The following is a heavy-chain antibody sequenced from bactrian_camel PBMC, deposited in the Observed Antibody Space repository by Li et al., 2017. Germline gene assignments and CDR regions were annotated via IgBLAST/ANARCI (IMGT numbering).Heavy chain of an antibody. CDR1: GYTYNRNC. CDR2: IATGSGNT. CDR3: AHGGENWYAN. V-gene: IGHV3S1*01. J-gene: IGHJ4*01. Sequence: QVQLVESGGGSVQAGGSLRLSCAASGYTYNRNCMAWFRQAPGKEREGVARIATGSGNTYYADSVKGRFTISRDNAKNTLALQLNSLKSEDTAIYYCAHGGENWYANWGQGTQVTVS. D-gene: IGHD7*01.